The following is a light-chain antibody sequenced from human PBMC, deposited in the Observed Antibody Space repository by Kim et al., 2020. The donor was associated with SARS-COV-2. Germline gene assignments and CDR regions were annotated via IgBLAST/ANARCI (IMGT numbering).Light chain of an antibody. CDR3: QQNATPPIT. J-gene: IGKJ5*01. CDR2: DAS. Sequence: EIVLTQSPATLSLSPGERATLSCRATQSVSSSQLAWYQQKPGQAPMLLIYDASSRATGIPDRFSGSGSGTDFTLTISRLEPEDFAVYHCQQNATPPITFGQGTRLEIK. CDR1: QSVSSSQ. V-gene: IGKV3-20*01.